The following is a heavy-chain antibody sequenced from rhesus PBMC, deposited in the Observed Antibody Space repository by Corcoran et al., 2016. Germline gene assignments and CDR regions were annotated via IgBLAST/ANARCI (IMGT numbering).Heavy chain of an antibody. D-gene: IGHD3-3*01. CDR1: GGSVSSSNW. J-gene: IGHJ6*01. CDR2: ISGSRGST. Sequence: QVQLQESGPGLVKPSETLSLTCAVSGGSVSSSNWWSWIRQPPGKGLEWIGYISGSRGSTYYNPSLKSRVTISTDTSKNQFSLKLSSVTAADTAVYYCARDHNIWTGYYPYGLDSWGQGVVVTVSS. CDR3: ARDHNIWTGYYPYGLDS. V-gene: IGHV4-65*01.